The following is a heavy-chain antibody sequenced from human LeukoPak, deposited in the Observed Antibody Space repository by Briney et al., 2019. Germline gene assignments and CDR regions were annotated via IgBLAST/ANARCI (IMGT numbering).Heavy chain of an antibody. CDR2: IYSGGSP. CDR1: GFTVRSSY. Sequence: GGSLRLSCAASGFTVRSSYMSWVRQAPGKGLEWVSVIYSGGSPDYADSAKGRFTISSDNSKNSLYLQMNSLRVEDTAIYYCAKEYTGTFSPFPSYFDNWGQGTLVTVSS. CDR3: AKEYTGTFSPFPSYFDN. J-gene: IGHJ4*02. D-gene: IGHD1-26*01. V-gene: IGHV3-53*01.